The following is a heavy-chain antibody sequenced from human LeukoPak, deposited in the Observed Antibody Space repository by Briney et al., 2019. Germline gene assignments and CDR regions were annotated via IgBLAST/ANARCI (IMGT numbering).Heavy chain of an antibody. CDR3: ARGYYYSGTYYLSFFDY. Sequence: PLGSLRLSCVTSGFSFNKYCLTWVCDPPGGGVEWVANINQDDSQIHYLESVEARFTITRDNAKNSLHLKMNSVRAEDTSIYYCARGYYYSGTYYLSFFDYWGQGTLVTVSS. J-gene: IGHJ4*02. CDR1: GFSFNKYC. CDR2: INQDDSQI. V-gene: IGHV3-7*01. D-gene: IGHD3-10*01.